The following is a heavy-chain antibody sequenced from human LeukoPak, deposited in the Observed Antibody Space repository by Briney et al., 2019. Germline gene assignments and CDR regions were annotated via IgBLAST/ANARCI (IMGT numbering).Heavy chain of an antibody. J-gene: IGHJ3*02. Sequence: PSETLSLTCTVSGGSISSYYWSWIRQPPGKGLEWIGYISYNGNTNYNPSLKSRVTISVDTSKNQFSLKLNSVTAADTAVYYCARVGYNSAFDIWGQGTLVTVSS. CDR2: ISYNGNT. V-gene: IGHV4-59*01. CDR1: GGSISSYY. CDR3: ARVGYNSAFDI. D-gene: IGHD5-24*01.